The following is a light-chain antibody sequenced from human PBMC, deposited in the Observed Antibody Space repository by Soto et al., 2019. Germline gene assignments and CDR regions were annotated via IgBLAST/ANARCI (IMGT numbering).Light chain of an antibody. CDR2: GAS. Sequence: EIVMTQSPATLSVSPGERATLSCRASQSVSSNLAWYQQKPGQAPRLLIYGASTRATGIPARFSGSGSETEFTITISSLQSEDFAVYYCQQYNNWGTFGQGTKVEIK. J-gene: IGKJ1*01. V-gene: IGKV3-15*01. CDR3: QQYNNWGT. CDR1: QSVSSN.